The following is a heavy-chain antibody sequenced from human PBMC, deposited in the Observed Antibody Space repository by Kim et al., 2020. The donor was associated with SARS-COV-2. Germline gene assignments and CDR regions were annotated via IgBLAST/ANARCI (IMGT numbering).Heavy chain of an antibody. D-gene: IGHD5-18*01. CDR3: ARDTALNY. CDR2: IYYDGRT. Sequence: SETLSLTCIVSGGSINSYFWSWVRQPPGKGLEWIGHIYYDGRTTYNPSLKSRVTISVDRSNNQFSLKLTSVTAADTALYFCARDTALNYGGPGSLVTVSS. CDR1: GGSINSYF. V-gene: IGHV4-59*12. J-gene: IGHJ4*02.